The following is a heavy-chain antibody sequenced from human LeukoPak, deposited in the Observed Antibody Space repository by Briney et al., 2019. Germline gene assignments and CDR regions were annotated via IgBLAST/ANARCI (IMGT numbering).Heavy chain of an antibody. D-gene: IGHD3-10*01. V-gene: IGHV3-30*02. CDR2: IRYDGNSE. J-gene: IGHJ4*02. CDR1: GFTFSTYD. CDR3: AKDLTYGSQGGSDS. Sequence: PGGSLRLSCAASGFTFSTYDMHWVRQAPGKGLQWVTFIRYDGNSESYADSVKGRFIVSRDNSKNTLYLQMNSLRLEDTALYFCAKDLTYGSQGGSDSWGQGTLVTVSS.